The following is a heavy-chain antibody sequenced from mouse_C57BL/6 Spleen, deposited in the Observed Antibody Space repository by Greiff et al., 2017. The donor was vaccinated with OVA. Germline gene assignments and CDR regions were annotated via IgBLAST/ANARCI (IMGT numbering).Heavy chain of an antibody. Sequence: QVQLQQSGAELVKPGASVKISCKASGYAFSSYWMNWVKQRPGKGLEWIGQIYPGDGDTNYNGKFKGKATLTADKSSSTAYMQLSSLTSEDSAVYFCARGLTGTGGYFDYWGQGTTLTVSS. V-gene: IGHV1-80*01. D-gene: IGHD4-1*01. CDR3: ARGLTGTGGYFDY. CDR2: IYPGDGDT. CDR1: GYAFSSYW. J-gene: IGHJ2*01.